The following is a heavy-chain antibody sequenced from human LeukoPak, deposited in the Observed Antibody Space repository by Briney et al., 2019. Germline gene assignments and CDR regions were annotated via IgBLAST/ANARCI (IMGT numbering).Heavy chain of an antibody. D-gene: IGHD3-22*01. CDR2: ISSSGSAI. J-gene: IGHJ4*02. Sequence: GGSLRLSCAASGSTFSSYETNWVRQAPGKGLEWVSFISSSGSAIHYADSVRGRFTISRDNAKNSLFLQMSRLRAEDTAVYYCARDKLSFFVSSGDFDHWGQGTLVTVSS. CDR1: GSTFSSYE. V-gene: IGHV3-48*03. CDR3: ARDKLSFFVSSGDFDH.